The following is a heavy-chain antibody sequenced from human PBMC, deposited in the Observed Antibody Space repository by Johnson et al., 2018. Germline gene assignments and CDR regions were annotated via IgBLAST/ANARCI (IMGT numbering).Heavy chain of an antibody. D-gene: IGHD3-16*02. CDR1: GGTFKSYA. J-gene: IGHJ1*01. CDR2: IIPKFDTA. CDR3: ARGLSYKTD. V-gene: IGHV1-69*01. Sequence: VQLVQSGAEVKKPGSSXKVSCKATGGTFKSYAITWLRQAPGQGLEWMGGIIPKFDTANYAQEFQDRVTITADESTGTPYMELSSLRSEDTAGDYCARGLSYKTDWGQGTLVTVSS.